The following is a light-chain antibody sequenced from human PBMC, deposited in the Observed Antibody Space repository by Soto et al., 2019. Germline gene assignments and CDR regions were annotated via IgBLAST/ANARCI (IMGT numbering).Light chain of an antibody. CDR1: SSDVGSYNV. J-gene: IGLJ1*01. CDR3: CSYAGSSSAYV. CDR2: EVS. Sequence: QSVLTQPASGSGSPGQSITISCTGTSSDVGSYNVVSWYQQHPGKAPKLLLYEVSKRPSGVSDRFSGSKSGNTASLTISGLQAEDEADYHCCSYAGSSSAYVFGTGTKVTVL. V-gene: IGLV2-23*02.